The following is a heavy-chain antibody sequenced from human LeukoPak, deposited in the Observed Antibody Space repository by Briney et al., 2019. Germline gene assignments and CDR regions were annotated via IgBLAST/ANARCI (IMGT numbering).Heavy chain of an antibody. CDR2: IYPADSDT. CDR1: GFRFTSNW. CDR3: ARDIDSRFDS. J-gene: IGHJ4*02. Sequence: GESLKISCKGSGFRFTSNWIGWVRQIPGTGLEWMGIIYPADSDTRYSPSFQGQVTISADTSINTAYLQWSSLKASDTAMYYCARDIDSRFDSWGQGTLVTVSS. D-gene: IGHD3-22*01. V-gene: IGHV5-51*01.